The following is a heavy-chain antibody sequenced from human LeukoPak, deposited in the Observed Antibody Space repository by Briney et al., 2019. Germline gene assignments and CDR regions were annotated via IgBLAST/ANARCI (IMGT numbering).Heavy chain of an antibody. CDR3: AKVTYGSGTYGAFDY. CDR2: ISGSGDNT. Sequence: PGGSLRLSCAASDFIFITYAMSWVRQAPGKGLEWVSTISGSGDNTYYADCVKGRFTISRDNSKNTLYLQMNSLRAEDTAVYYCAKVTYGSGTYGAFDYWGQGTLVTVSS. J-gene: IGHJ4*02. D-gene: IGHD3-10*01. V-gene: IGHV3-23*01. CDR1: DFIFITYA.